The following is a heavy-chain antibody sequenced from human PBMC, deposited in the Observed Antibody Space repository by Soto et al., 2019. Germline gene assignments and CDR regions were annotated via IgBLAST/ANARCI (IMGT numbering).Heavy chain of an antibody. CDR3: ARGYCSGGSCYYNWFDP. CDR2: MNPNSGNT. J-gene: IGHJ5*02. CDR1: GYTFTSYD. V-gene: IGHV1-8*01. D-gene: IGHD2-15*01. Sequence: ASVKVSCKASGYTFTSYDINWVRQATGQGLEWMGWMNPNSGNTGYAQKFQGRVTMTRNTSISTAYMELSSLRSEDTAVYYCARGYCSGGSCYYNWFDPWGQGTRVTVSS.